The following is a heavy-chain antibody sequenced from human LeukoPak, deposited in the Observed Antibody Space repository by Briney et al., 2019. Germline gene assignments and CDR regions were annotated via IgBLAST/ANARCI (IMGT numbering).Heavy chain of an antibody. CDR3: TTSQPVGGNDGFDI. J-gene: IGHJ3*02. CDR1: GFSLSDSA. D-gene: IGHD1-26*01. Sequence: GSLKLSCEASGFSLSDSALHWVRQASGKGLEWVGRIRSKVKSDATAYAESVRGRFTISRDDSKNTAYLQMNSLKIEDTAVYYCTTSQPVGGNDGFDIWGQGTMVIVSS. CDR2: IRSKVKSDAT. V-gene: IGHV3-73*01.